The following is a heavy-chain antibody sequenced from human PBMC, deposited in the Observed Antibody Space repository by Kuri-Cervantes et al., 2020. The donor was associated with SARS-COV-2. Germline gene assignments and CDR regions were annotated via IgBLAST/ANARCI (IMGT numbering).Heavy chain of an antibody. V-gene: IGHV3-30*04. CDR1: GFTFSSYA. Sequence: GESLKISCAASGFTFSSYAMHWVRQAPGKGLEWVAVISYDGSNKYYADSVKGRSTISRDNSKNTLYLQMNSLRAEDTAVYYCARDQDYYDSNDYFDYWGQGTLVTGSS. D-gene: IGHD3-22*01. CDR2: ISYDGSNK. CDR3: ARDQDYYDSNDYFDY. J-gene: IGHJ4*02.